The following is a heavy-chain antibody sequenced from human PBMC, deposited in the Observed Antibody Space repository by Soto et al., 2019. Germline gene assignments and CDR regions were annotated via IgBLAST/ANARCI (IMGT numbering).Heavy chain of an antibody. CDR1: GVSFSSYY. D-gene: IGHD2-2*01. J-gene: IGHJ5*02. CDR2: IYYSGST. CDR3: GRAGGTVVPAAIWFDP. Sequence: SETLSLTCAASGVSFSSYYLSWVRQPPGKGLEWIGYIYYSGSTNYNPSLKSRGTISVDTSKNQFSLKLSSVTAADTAVYYCGRAGGTVVPAAIWFDPWGQGTLVTVSS. V-gene: IGHV4-59*01.